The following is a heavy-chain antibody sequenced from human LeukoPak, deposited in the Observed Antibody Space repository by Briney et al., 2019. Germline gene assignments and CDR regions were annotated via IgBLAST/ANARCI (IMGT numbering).Heavy chain of an antibody. V-gene: IGHV1-69*01. CDR3: ARVYCSGGSCYDY. J-gene: IGHJ4*02. CDR2: IIPIFGIA. D-gene: IGHD2-15*01. CDR1: GGTFSSYA. Sequence: SVKISCKASGGTFSSYAISWVRQAPGQGLEWMGGIIPIFGIANYAQKFQGRVTITADESTSTAYMELSRLRSEDMAVYYCARVYCSGGSCYDYWGQGTLVTVSS.